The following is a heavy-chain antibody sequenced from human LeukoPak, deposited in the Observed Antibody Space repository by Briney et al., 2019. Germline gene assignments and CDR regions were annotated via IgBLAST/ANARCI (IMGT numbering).Heavy chain of an antibody. Sequence: ASVQVSCKASGYTFISYALHWVRQAPGQRLEWLGWINTGNGNPKYSQKFQGTVSFTRDTSTRTAYMELNSLRSGDTAVYYCGRERSGTYRTIDYWGQGTLVTVSS. CDR2: INTGNGNP. V-gene: IGHV1-3*04. CDR3: GRERSGTYRTIDY. J-gene: IGHJ4*02. D-gene: IGHD1-26*01. CDR1: GYTFISYA.